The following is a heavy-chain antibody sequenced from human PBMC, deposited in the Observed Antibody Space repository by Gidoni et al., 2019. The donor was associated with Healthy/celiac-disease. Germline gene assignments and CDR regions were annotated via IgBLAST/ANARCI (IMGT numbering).Heavy chain of an antibody. Sequence: EVQRVESGGDLVQPGGSLRLSFSASGFTFSSYAIHWARQATGKGLEYVSAISSNGGSTYYADSVKGRFTISRDNSKNTLYLQMSSLRAEDTAVYYCVKDRIAAADYWGQGTLVTVSS. CDR3: VKDRIAAADY. CDR1: GFTFSSYA. V-gene: IGHV3-64D*06. J-gene: IGHJ4*02. CDR2: ISSNGGST. D-gene: IGHD6-13*01.